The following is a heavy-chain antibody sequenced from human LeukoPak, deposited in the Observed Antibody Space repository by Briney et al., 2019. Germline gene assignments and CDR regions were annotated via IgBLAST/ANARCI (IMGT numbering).Heavy chain of an antibody. J-gene: IGHJ3*02. CDR3: ARGRYYYDSSGYYHDAFDI. CDR1: GGSFSGYY. D-gene: IGHD3-22*01. V-gene: IGHV4-34*01. CDR2: INHSGST. Sequence: PSETLSLTCAVNGGSFSGYYWSWIRQPPGKGLEWIGEINHSGSTNYNPSLKSRVTISVDTSKNQFSLKLSSVTAADTAVYYCARGRYYYDSSGYYHDAFDIWGQGTMVTVSS.